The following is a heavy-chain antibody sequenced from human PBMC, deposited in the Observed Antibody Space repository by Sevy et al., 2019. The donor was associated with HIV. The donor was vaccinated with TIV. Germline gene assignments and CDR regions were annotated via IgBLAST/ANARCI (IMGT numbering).Heavy chain of an antibody. CDR2: IYSGGST. V-gene: IGHV3-53*01. J-gene: IGHJ6*02. CDR1: GFSFDSYG. Sequence: GGSLRLSCAVSGFSFDSYGMTWVRQAPGKGLEWVSVIYSGGSTYYADSVKGRFTISRDNSKNTLYLQMNSLRAEDTAVYYCARVNCSGGSCYYYYGMDVWGQGTTVTVSS. CDR3: ARVNCSGGSCYYYYGMDV. D-gene: IGHD2-15*01.